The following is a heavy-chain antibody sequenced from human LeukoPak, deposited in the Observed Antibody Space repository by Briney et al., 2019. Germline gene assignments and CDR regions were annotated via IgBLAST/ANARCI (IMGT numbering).Heavy chain of an antibody. CDR3: ARDGTYYFDY. CDR2: ISSSGSTI. V-gene: IGHV3-48*03. D-gene: IGHD1-26*01. Sequence: GGSLRLSCAAFGFTFSSYEMNWVRQAPGKGLEWVSYISSSGSTIYYADSVKGRFTISRDNAKNSLYLQMNSLRAEDTAVYYCARDGTYYFDYWGQGTLVTVSS. J-gene: IGHJ4*02. CDR1: GFTFSSYE.